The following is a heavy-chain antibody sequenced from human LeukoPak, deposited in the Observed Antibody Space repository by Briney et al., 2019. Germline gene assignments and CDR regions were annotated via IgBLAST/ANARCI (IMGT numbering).Heavy chain of an antibody. V-gene: IGHV4-39*07. D-gene: IGHD3-9*01. Sequence: SETLSLTCTVSGGSISSSSYYWGWIRQPPGKGLEWIGSIYYSGSTYYNPSLKSRVTISVDTSKNQFSLKLSSVTAADTAMYYCARDYYDILTGYSPIDYWGQGTLVTVSS. CDR1: GGSISSSSYY. J-gene: IGHJ4*02. CDR3: ARDYYDILTGYSPIDY. CDR2: IYYSGST.